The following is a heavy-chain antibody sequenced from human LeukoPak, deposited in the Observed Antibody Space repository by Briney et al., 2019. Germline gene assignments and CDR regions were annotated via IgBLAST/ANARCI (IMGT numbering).Heavy chain of an antibody. CDR2: SSAYNENT. CDR1: GYTLSRYG. D-gene: IGHD2-2*01. Sequence: GASVKVSCKASGYTLSRYGISWVRQAPGQGLEWMGWSSAYNENTNSALKVQGGVTMTTDTSTSTAYMELRSLRSDDTAVYYCARDLCSVEPAAPCYYFDYWGQGTLVTVSS. CDR3: ARDLCSVEPAAPCYYFDY. V-gene: IGHV1-18*01. J-gene: IGHJ4*02.